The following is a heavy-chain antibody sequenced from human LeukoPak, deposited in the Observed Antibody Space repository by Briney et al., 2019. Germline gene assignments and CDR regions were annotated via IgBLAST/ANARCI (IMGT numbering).Heavy chain of an antibody. CDR3: ARGAISGYLNWFDP. CDR2: IYYSGST. CDR1: GGSISSGGYY. J-gene: IGHJ5*02. D-gene: IGHD3-22*01. V-gene: IGHV4-31*03. Sequence: SQTLSLTCTVSGGSISSGGYYWSWIRQHPGKGLEWIGYIYYSGSTYYNPSLKSRVTISVDTSKNQFSLKLSSVTAAGTAVYYCARGAISGYLNWFDPWGQGTLVTVSS.